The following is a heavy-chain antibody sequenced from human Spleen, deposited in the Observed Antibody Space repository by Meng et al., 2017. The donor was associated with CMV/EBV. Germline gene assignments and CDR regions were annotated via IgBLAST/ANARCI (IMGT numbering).Heavy chain of an antibody. V-gene: IGHV3-11*01. CDR1: GFTFSDYY. CDR3: ARDAIVATIPYYFDY. Sequence: GESLKISCAASGFTFSDYYMSWIRQAPGKGLEWVSYISSSGSTIYYADSVKGRFTISRDNAKTSLYLQMNSLRAEDTAVYYCARDAIVATIPYYFDYWGQGTLVTVSS. J-gene: IGHJ4*02. CDR2: ISSSGSTI. D-gene: IGHD5-12*01.